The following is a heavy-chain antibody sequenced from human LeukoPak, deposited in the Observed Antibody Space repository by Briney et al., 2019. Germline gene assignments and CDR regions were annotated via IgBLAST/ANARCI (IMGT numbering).Heavy chain of an antibody. Sequence: GGSLRLSCAASGFTFSSYWMSGVRQAPGKGLEWVANIKQDGSEKYYVDSVKGRFTISRDNAKNSLYLQMNSLRAEDTAVYNCARDCSSTSCTPFDYWGQGTLVTVSS. CDR3: ARDCSSTSCTPFDY. CDR2: IKQDGSEK. J-gene: IGHJ4*02. V-gene: IGHV3-7*01. CDR1: GFTFSSYW. D-gene: IGHD2-2*01.